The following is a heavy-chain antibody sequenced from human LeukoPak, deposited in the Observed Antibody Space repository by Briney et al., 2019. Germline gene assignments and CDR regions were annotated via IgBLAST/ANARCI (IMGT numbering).Heavy chain of an antibody. Sequence: GASVKFSCKASGYSFTTYHIHWVRQAPGQGLEWMGIIKDSGTTIYPQKFQGRVTMTRDTSTSTVYMELRSLRSDDTAVYYCARVYGDYDVRFDYWGQGTLVTVSS. J-gene: IGHJ4*02. CDR3: ARVYGDYDVRFDY. CDR2: IKDSGTT. D-gene: IGHD4-17*01. CDR1: GYSFTTYH. V-gene: IGHV1-46*01.